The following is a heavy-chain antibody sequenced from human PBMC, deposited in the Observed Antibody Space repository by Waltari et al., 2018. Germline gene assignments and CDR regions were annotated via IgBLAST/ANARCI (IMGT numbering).Heavy chain of an antibody. CDR1: GGSISSYS. CDR3: ARSPVPTRNWFDP. D-gene: IGHD1-1*01. V-gene: IGHV4-59*01. J-gene: IGHJ5*02. Sequence: QVQLQESGPGLVKPSETLSLTCTVSGGSISSYSWSWIRQPPGKGLEWIGYIYYSGSTNYNPSLKSRVTISVDTSKNQFSLKLSSVTAADTAVYYCARSPVPTRNWFDPWGQGTLVTVSS. CDR2: IYYSGST.